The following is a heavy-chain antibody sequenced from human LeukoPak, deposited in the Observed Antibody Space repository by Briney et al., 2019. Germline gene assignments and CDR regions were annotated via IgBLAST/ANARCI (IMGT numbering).Heavy chain of an antibody. CDR3: AREDYGHYSYYYYYGMDV. Sequence: ASVKVSCKASSYTFTSYGISWVRQAPGQGLEWMGWISAYNGNTNYAQKLQGRVTMTTDTSTSTAYMELRSLRSDDTAVYYCAREDYGHYSYYYYYGMDVRGQGTTVTVSS. D-gene: IGHD4-17*01. V-gene: IGHV1-18*01. CDR2: ISAYNGNT. J-gene: IGHJ6*02. CDR1: SYTFTSYG.